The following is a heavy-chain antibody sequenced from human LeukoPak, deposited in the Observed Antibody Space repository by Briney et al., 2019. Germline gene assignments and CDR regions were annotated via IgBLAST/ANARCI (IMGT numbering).Heavy chain of an antibody. CDR2: IVVGSGDT. Sequence: SVKVSCKASGFTFTRSAMQWVRQARGQRLEWIGWIVVGSGDTNYAQKFQERVAITRDMSTTTAYMELSSLRSEDTAVYYCSAFHSGRSHAFDIWGQGTMVTVSS. J-gene: IGHJ3*02. V-gene: IGHV1-58*02. CDR1: GFTFTRSA. CDR3: SAFHSGRSHAFDI. D-gene: IGHD1-26*01.